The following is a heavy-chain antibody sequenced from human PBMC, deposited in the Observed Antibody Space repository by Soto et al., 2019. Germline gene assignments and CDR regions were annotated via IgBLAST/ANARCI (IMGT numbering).Heavy chain of an antibody. CDR2: INHSGST. CDR1: GGSFSGYY. J-gene: IGHJ5*02. Sequence: QVQLQQWGAGLLKPSETLSLTCAVYGGSFSGYYWSWIRQPPGKGLEWIGEINHSGSTNYNPSLKSRVTISVDTSKNQFSLKLSSVTAADTAVYYCARARLRFSFDPWCQGTLVTVSS. D-gene: IGHD3-3*01. V-gene: IGHV4-34*01. CDR3: ARARLRFSFDP.